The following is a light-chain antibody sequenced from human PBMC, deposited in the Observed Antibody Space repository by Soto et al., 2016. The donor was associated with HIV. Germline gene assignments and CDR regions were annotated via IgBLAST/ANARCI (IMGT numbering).Light chain of an antibody. Sequence: SYELTQAPSMSVAPGKTARITCGGNNIGSQSVQWYQQRPGQAPVLVVYDDSDRPSGIPERFSGSNFGYTATLTISRVEAGDEGDYYCQVWDSPSNHWVFGGGTK. CDR3: QVWDSPSNHWV. V-gene: IGLV3-21*03. J-gene: IGLJ3*02. CDR2: DDS. CDR1: NIGSQS.